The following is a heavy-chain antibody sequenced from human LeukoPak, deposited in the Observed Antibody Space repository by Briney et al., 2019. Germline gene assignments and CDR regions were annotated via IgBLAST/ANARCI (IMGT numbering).Heavy chain of an antibody. J-gene: IGHJ4*02. D-gene: IGHD6-6*01. Sequence: GGTLRLSCAASGFSFSNYGMAWVRQAPGKGLEWVSSIGSSGFGTYYADSVKGRFTISRDNSKDTLYLQMSSLRAEDTAIYYCAKDLVVATHPIDYWGQGTLVTISS. CDR3: AKDLVVATHPIDY. V-gene: IGHV3-23*01. CDR2: IGSSGFGT. CDR1: GFSFSNYG.